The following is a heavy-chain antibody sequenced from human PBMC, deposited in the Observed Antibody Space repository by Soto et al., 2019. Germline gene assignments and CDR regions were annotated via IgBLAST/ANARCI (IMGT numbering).Heavy chain of an antibody. CDR2: IYSGGST. Sequence: QVQLQASGPGLVKPSQTLSLTCTVSGGSVTSGDFYWSWIRQPPGKGLEWIGYIYSGGSTYYNPSLKSRATTSAETSKNQFSLKLSSVTAADTAVYYCARVDGGNYWYFDLWGRGPLVTVSS. CDR1: GGSVTSGDFY. D-gene: IGHD4-17*01. V-gene: IGHV4-30-4*01. J-gene: IGHJ2*01. CDR3: ARVDGGNYWYFDL.